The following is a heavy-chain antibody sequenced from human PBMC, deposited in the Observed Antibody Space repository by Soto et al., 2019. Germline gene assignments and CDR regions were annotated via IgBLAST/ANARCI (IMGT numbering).Heavy chain of an antibody. CDR3: AREGPAGSSSHYFYYGMDV. CDR2: INPNGGST. J-gene: IGHJ6*02. V-gene: IGHV1-46*04. D-gene: IGHD6-6*01. Sequence: QVQLVQSGAEVKKPGASVKVSCKASEYTFATYYIHWVRQAPGQGLEWMGIINPNGGSTTYAQRLQGRVTMTRDTSTSTVYMELSSLRSEDTAVYYCAREGPAGSSSHYFYYGMDVWGQGTTVTVSS. CDR1: EYTFATYY.